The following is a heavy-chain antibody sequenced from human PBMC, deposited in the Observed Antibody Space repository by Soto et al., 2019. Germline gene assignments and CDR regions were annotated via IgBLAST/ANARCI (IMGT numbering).Heavy chain of an antibody. CDR1: GFTFSSYG. D-gene: IGHD6-13*01. V-gene: IGHV3-33*01. CDR2: IWYDGSNK. Sequence: GGSLRLSCAASGFTFSSYGMHWVRQAPGKGLEWVAVIWYDGSNKYYADSVKGRFTISRDNSKNTLYLQMNSLRAADTAVYYCARDHYSSSWSYYYGMDVWGQGTT. J-gene: IGHJ6*02. CDR3: ARDHYSSSWSYYYGMDV.